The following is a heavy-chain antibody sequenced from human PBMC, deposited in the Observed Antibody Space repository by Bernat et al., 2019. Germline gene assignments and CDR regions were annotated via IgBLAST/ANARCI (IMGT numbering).Heavy chain of an antibody. CDR3: ASGVSYYYGSGSYYYYGMDV. CDR2: IYTSGST. D-gene: IGHD3-10*01. CDR1: GGSISSGSYY. Sequence: QVQLQESGPGLVKPSQTLSLTCTVSGGSISSGSYYWSWIRQPAGKGLEWIGRIYTSGSTNYNPSLKSRVTISVDTSKNQFSLKLSSVTAADTAVYYSASGVSYYYGSGSYYYYGMDVWGQGTTVTVSS. V-gene: IGHV4-61*02. J-gene: IGHJ6*02.